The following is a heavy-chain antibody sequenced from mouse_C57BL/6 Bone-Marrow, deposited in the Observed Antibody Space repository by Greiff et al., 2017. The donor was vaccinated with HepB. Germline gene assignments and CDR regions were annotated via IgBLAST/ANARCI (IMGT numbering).Heavy chain of an antibody. D-gene: IGHD1-1*01. V-gene: IGHV1-54*01. CDR3: ARVITTVVADV. J-gene: IGHJ1*03. Sequence: QVQLQQSGAELVRPGTSVKVSCKASGYAFTNYLIEWVKQRPGQGLEWIGVINPGSGGTTYNEKFKGKATLTADKSSSTAYMQLSSLTSEDSAVYFCARVITTVVADVWGTGTTVTVSS. CDR2: INPGSGGT. CDR1: GYAFTNYL.